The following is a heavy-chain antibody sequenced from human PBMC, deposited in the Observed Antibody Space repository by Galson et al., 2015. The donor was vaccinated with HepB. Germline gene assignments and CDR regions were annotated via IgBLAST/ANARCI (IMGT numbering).Heavy chain of an antibody. CDR1: GFTFNNYA. V-gene: IGHV3-23*01. CDR3: TKVTTPGGGGFDL. Sequence: SLRLSCAAPGFTFNNYAMTWVRQAPGKGLEWVSTITGGGGSTYYADSVKGRFAISRDNSKNTLFLEMNSLRAEDTAIYYCTKVTTPGGGGFDLWGQGTMVAVSS. CDR2: ITGGGGST. J-gene: IGHJ3*01. D-gene: IGHD4-23*01.